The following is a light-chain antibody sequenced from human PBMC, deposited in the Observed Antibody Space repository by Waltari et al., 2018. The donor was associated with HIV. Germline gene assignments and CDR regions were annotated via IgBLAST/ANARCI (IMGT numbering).Light chain of an antibody. V-gene: IGKV3-15*01. CDR2: GAS. CDR3: QQYNNWPLS. Sequence: EIVITQSPATLSVSPGERATPSCRAGQSFSSDLAWYQHKPGQAPRLLIYGASTRAAGIPARFSGSGSGTEFTLTISSLQSEDFAVYYCQQYNNWPLSFGQGTKLEIK. CDR1: QSFSSD. J-gene: IGKJ2*01.